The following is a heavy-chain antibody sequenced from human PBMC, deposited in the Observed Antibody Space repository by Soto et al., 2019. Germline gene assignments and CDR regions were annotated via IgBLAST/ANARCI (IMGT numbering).Heavy chain of an antibody. CDR3: ARKDKSGYFNWFDP. V-gene: IGHV5-51*01. Sequence: PGESLKLCCRTSGYRFTSYWSAWVRQLPGKGLEWMGIIFPSDSDTRYSPSFQGQVTISADRSTSTVFLQWASLKASDTAVYFCARKDKSGYFNWFDPWGQGTLVTVSS. CDR1: GYRFTSYW. CDR2: IFPSDSDT. J-gene: IGHJ5*02. D-gene: IGHD3-22*01.